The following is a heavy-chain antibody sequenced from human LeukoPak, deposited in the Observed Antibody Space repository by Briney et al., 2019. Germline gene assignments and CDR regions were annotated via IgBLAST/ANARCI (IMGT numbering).Heavy chain of an antibody. CDR3: AKDPIGSGSYYSSPESHPTIFDY. CDR2: ISGSGGST. D-gene: IGHD3-10*01. CDR1: GFTFSSYA. J-gene: IGHJ4*02. Sequence: PGGSLRLSCAASGFTFSSYAMSWVRQAPGKGLEWVSAISGSGGSTYYADSVKGRFTISRDNSKNTLHLQMNSLRAEDTAVYYCAKDPIGSGSYYSSPESHPTIFDYWGQGTLVTVSS. V-gene: IGHV3-23*01.